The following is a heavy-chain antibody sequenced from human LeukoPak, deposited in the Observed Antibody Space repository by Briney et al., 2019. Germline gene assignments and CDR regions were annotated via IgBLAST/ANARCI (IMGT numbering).Heavy chain of an antibody. J-gene: IGHJ4*02. CDR1: GFTFSTFA. Sequence: GGSLRLSCAASGFTFSTFAMIWVRQPPGKGLEWVSSIFPSGGEIHYADSVKGRFTISRDNSKNTLYLQMNSLRAEDAAVYYRAKSGLNRFDYWGQGTLVTVSS. CDR2: IFPSGGEI. D-gene: IGHD2-15*01. V-gene: IGHV3-23*01. CDR3: AKSGLNRFDY.